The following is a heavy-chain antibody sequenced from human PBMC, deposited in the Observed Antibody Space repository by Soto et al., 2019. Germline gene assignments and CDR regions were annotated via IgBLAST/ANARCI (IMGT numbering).Heavy chain of an antibody. D-gene: IGHD3-9*01. CDR3: ARRNYDILTGYPFYFDY. CDR1: GGSISSSSYY. V-gene: IGHV4-39*01. CDR2: IYYSGST. J-gene: IGHJ4*02. Sequence: QLQLQESGPGLVKPSETLSLTCTVSGGSISSSSYYWGWIRQPPGKGLEWIGSIYYSGSTYYNPSLKSRVTISVDTSKHQFSLKLSSVTAADTAVYYCARRNYDILTGYPFYFDYWGQGTLVTVSS.